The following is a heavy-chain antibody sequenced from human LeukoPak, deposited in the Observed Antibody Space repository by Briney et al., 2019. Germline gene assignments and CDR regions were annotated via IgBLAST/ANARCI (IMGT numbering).Heavy chain of an antibody. CDR3: ARCILRGVDAFDL. D-gene: IGHD2-21*01. CDR2: IYTTGGT. V-gene: IGHV4-4*07. J-gene: IGHJ3*01. Sequence: SETLSLTCTVSGGSINNYYWSWIRQPAGKALEWIGHIYTTGGTNYNPSLKSRVTMSVDTSKSQFSLKLSSVTAADTAVYYCARCILRGVDAFDLWGQGTMVTVSS. CDR1: GGSINNYY.